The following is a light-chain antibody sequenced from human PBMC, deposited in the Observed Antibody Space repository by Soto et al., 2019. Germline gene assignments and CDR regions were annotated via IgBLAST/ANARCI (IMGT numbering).Light chain of an antibody. CDR1: QSVSSSE. J-gene: IGKJ4*01. V-gene: IGKV3-20*01. Sequence: EIVLMQSPGTLSLSPGERATLSCRATQSVSSSELAWYQQKPDQAPRLLVYGASSRATGIKDRFSGSGSGTAVTLTISRLEPEDFAVYCCQQYGSSPPLPFGGGTNVEIK. CDR2: GAS. CDR3: QQYGSSPPLP.